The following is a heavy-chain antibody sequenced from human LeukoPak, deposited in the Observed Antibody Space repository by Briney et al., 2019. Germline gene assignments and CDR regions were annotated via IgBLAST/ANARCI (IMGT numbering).Heavy chain of an antibody. Sequence: GASVKVSCKASGGTSNSHAISWVRQAPGQGLEWMGRIIPNLGTTNRAQNFQDRATLTADKSTNTAYMELTSLTSDDTAVYYCATTNDGGGYQWGDFFDFWGQGTLVAVSS. CDR1: GGTSNSHA. V-gene: IGHV1-69*04. CDR3: ATTNDGGGYQWGDFFDF. D-gene: IGHD3-22*01. J-gene: IGHJ4*02. CDR2: IIPNLGTT.